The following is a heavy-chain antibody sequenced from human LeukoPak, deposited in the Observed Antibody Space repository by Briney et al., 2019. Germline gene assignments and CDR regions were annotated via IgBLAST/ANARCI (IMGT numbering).Heavy chain of an antibody. J-gene: IGHJ4*02. Sequence: SQTLSLTCTVSGGSISSGGYYWSWIRQHPGKGLEWIGYIYYSGSTYYNPSLKSRVTISVDTSKNQFSLKLSSVTAADSAVYYCAGSSGLYTYNDYGGQGTLVSVPS. CDR1: GGSISSGGYY. CDR3: AGSSGLYTYNDY. V-gene: IGHV4-31*03. D-gene: IGHD6-19*01. CDR2: IYYSGST.